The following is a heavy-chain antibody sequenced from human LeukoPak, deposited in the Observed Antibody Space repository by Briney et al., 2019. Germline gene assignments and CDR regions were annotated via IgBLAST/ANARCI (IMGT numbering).Heavy chain of an antibody. J-gene: IGHJ4*02. V-gene: IGHV3-30-3*01. CDR3: VATSGSSTN. D-gene: IGHD2-2*01. Sequence: RRSLRLSRVASGFTFSNYTMHWVRQAPGKGLEWVAVVSYSGTIKSYADSVKSRLTISRDNSQNTLYLQMNSLRAEDTAVYYCVATSGSSTNWGQGTLVTVSS. CDR1: GFTFSNYT. CDR2: VSYSGTIK.